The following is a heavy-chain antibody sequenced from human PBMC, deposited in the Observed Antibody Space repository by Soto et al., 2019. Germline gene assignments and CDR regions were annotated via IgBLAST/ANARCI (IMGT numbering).Heavy chain of an antibody. CDR3: ARGTDWNYSYYFDY. Sequence: SETLSLTCGVSGGTVASSHWWSWVRQSPGRGLEWIGNVYHTGDTNFNPSLQSRVTFSVDKSNNQFSLRLTSVTAADTAVYYCARGTDWNYSYYFDYWGQGTLVTVSS. CDR1: GGTVASSHW. V-gene: IGHV4-4*02. CDR2: VYHTGDT. D-gene: IGHD1-7*01. J-gene: IGHJ4*02.